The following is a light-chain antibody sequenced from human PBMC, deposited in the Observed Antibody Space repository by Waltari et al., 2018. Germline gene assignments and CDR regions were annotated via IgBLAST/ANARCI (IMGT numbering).Light chain of an antibody. CDR1: SRYNY. CDR2: DVT. CDR3: SSYTSNNTPVV. Sequence: QSSLTQLSSVSWSPGQSITISCTGTSRYNYVAWYQQHPGKAPKLMIYDVTKRPSGVSNRFSGSKSGNTASLTISGLRAEDEADYYCSSYTSNNTPVVFGGGTMVTVL. V-gene: IGLV2-14*03. J-gene: IGLJ2*01.